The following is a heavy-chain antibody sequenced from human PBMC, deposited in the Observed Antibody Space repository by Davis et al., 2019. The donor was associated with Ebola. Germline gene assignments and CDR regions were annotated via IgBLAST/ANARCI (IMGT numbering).Heavy chain of an antibody. CDR3: ARDPSDTAMGNFDY. D-gene: IGHD5-18*01. Sequence: ASVKVSCKASGYTFTSYAMHWVRQAPGQRLEWMGWINAGNGNTKYSQKFQGRVTITRDTSASTAYMELSSLRSEDTAVYYCARDPSDTAMGNFDYWGQGTLVTVSS. J-gene: IGHJ4*02. V-gene: IGHV1-3*01. CDR1: GYTFTSYA. CDR2: INAGNGNT.